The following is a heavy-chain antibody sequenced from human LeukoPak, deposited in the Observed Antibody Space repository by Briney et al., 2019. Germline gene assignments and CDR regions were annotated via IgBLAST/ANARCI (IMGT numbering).Heavy chain of an antibody. CDR2: ISSSSTI. Sequence: GGSLRLSCAASGFTFSSYSMNWVRQAPGKGLEWVSYISSSSTIYYADSVKGRFTISRDNAKNSLYLQMNSLRDEDTAVYYCARDSYGDYWGQGTLVTVSS. V-gene: IGHV3-48*02. J-gene: IGHJ4*02. CDR3: ARDSYGDY. D-gene: IGHD1-26*01. CDR1: GFTFSSYS.